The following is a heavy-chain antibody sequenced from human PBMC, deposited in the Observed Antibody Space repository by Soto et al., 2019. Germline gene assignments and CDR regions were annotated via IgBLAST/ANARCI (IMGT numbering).Heavy chain of an antibody. CDR1: GGSISSRSHY. J-gene: IGHJ4*02. CDR3: ATADGFGVVTPFFEY. V-gene: IGHV4-39*01. CDR2: SYYRGST. D-gene: IGHD3-3*01. Sequence: QLQLQESGPGLVKPSETLSLTCTVSGGSISSRSHYWGWIRQSPGKPLEWIGGSYYRGSTHYNPSLKTRVTISVDTSKNQVSLKVYSVTAADTAVYYCATADGFGVVTPFFEYWGQGILVTVSS.